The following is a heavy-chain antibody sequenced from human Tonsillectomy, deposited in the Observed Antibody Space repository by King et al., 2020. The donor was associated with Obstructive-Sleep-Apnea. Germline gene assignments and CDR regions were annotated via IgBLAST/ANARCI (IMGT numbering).Heavy chain of an antibody. V-gene: IGHV1-69*01. Sequence: QLVQSGAEVKKPGSSVKVSCKASGGTFSSYAIRWVRQAPGQGLEWMGGIIPIFGTANYAQKFQGRVTITADESTSTAYMELSSLRSEDTAVYYCARKPSAPYYYDSSGYYDNWFDPWGQGTLVTVSS. CDR2: IIPIFGTA. J-gene: IGHJ5*02. D-gene: IGHD3-22*01. CDR1: GGTFSSYA. CDR3: ARKPSAPYYYDSSGYYDNWFDP.